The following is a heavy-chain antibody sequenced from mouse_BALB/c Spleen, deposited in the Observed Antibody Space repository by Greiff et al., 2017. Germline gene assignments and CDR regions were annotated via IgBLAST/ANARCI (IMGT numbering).Heavy chain of an antibody. Sequence: VQLQQSGAELARPGASVKMSCKASGYTFTSYTMHWVKQRPGQGLEWIGYINPSSGYTNYNQKFKDKATLTADKSSSTAYMQLSSLTSEDSAVYYCASEGYYGRSWFAYWGQGTLVTVSA. CDR2: INPSSGYT. D-gene: IGHD1-1*01. J-gene: IGHJ3*01. CDR3: ASEGYYGRSWFAY. V-gene: IGHV1-4*01. CDR1: GYTFTSYT.